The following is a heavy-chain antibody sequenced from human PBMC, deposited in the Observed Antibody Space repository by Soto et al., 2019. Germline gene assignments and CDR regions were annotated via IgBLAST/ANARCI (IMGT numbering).Heavy chain of an antibody. J-gene: IGHJ4*02. CDR3: ARGQRGTNHLDY. V-gene: IGHV4-61*01. CDR1: VASVTIDSDS. CDR2: IYYSGSA. D-gene: IGHD5-12*01. Sequence: PTETLSVTCTFSVASVTIDSDSLSWIRQPPGKGLEWSGHIYYSGSANYNPSLKSRVTISLDTSKNQFSLKVTSVTAADTAVYYCARGQRGTNHLDYWGQGTMVTVSS.